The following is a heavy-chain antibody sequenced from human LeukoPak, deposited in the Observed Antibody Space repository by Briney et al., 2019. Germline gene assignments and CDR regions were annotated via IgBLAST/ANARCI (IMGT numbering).Heavy chain of an antibody. CDR2: IIPILGIA. Sequence: SVKVSCKASGGTFSSYAISWVRQAPGQGLEWMGRIIPILGIANYAQKFQGRVTITADKSTSTAYMELSSLRSEDTAVYYCARTITMIVVVIRPDAFDIWGQGTMVTVSS. V-gene: IGHV1-69*04. CDR3: ARTITMIVVVIRPDAFDI. CDR1: GGTFSSYA. D-gene: IGHD3-22*01. J-gene: IGHJ3*02.